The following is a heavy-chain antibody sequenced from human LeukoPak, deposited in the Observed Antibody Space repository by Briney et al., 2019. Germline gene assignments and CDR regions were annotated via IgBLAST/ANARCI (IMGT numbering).Heavy chain of an antibody. D-gene: IGHD5-18*01. V-gene: IGHV4-39*01. CDR3: AIQDTAMDPTSGLWIKIFDY. J-gene: IGHJ4*02. Sequence: SETLSLTCTVSGGSISSSSYYWGWLRQPPGKGLEWIGSIYYSGSTYYNPSLKSRVTISVDTSKNQFSLKLSSVTAADTAVYYCAIQDTAMDPTSGLWIKIFDYWGQGTLVTVSS. CDR2: IYYSGST. CDR1: GGSISSSSYY.